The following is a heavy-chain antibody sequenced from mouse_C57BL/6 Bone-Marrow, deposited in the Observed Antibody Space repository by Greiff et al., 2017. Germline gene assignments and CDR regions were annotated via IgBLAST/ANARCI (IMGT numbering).Heavy chain of an antibody. J-gene: IGHJ3*01. V-gene: IGHV1-81*01. CDR1: GYTFTSYG. CDR2: IYPRSGYT. CDR3: ARLRSFAY. D-gene: IGHD1-1*01. Sequence: VQLQESGAELARPGASVKLSCKASGYTFTSYGISWVKQRTGQGLEWIGEIYPRSGYTYYNEKFKGKATLTADKSSSTAYMELRSLTSEDSAVYFCARLRSFAYWGQGTLVTVSA.